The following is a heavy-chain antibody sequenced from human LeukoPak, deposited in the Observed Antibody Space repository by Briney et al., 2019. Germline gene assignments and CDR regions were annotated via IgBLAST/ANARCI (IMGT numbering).Heavy chain of an antibody. V-gene: IGHV3-33*03. CDR3: ASFSDV. CDR1: GITFSSFG. Sequence: GGSLRLSCVASGITFSSFGMHWVRQAPGKGLEWVAFIWYDGSNEYYADSVKGRFTISRDNAKNSLSLQMNSLRAEDTAVYYCASFSDVWGQGTTVTVSS. D-gene: IGHD3-3*01. CDR2: IWYDGSNE. J-gene: IGHJ6*02.